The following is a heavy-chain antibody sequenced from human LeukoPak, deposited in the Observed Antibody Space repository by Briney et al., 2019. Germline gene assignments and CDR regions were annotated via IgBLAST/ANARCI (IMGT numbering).Heavy chain of an antibody. CDR1: GGSISNKY. CDR3: ARDRGSSGWTGAFDI. D-gene: IGHD6-19*01. V-gene: IGHV4-59*01. Sequence: SETLSLTCTVSGGSISNKYWSWIRQPPGKGLEWIGYIYYSGSTNYNPSLKSRVTISVDTSKNQFSLKLSSVTAADTAVYYCARDRGSSGWTGAFDIWGQGTMVTVSS. CDR2: IYYSGST. J-gene: IGHJ3*02.